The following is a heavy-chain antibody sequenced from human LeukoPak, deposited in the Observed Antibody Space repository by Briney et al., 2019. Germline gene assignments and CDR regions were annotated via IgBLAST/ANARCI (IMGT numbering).Heavy chain of an antibody. J-gene: IGHJ6*04. CDR2: ISWNSGSI. CDR1: GFTFDDYA. V-gene: IGHV3-9*01. D-gene: IGHD2-21*01. Sequence: GGSLRLSCAASGFTFDDYAMHWVRQAPGKGLEWVSGISWNSGSIGYADSVKGRFTISRDNAKNSLYLQMNSLRAEDTAVYFCGRGGDGIDVWGKGTMVTVSS. CDR3: GRGGDGIDV.